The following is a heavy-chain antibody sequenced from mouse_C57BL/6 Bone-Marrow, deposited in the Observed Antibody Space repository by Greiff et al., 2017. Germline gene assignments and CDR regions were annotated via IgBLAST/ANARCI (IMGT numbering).Heavy chain of an antibody. CDR3: ARSYGSSPYAMDY. CDR2: IRNKANGYTT. Sequence: DVKLVESGGGLVQPGGSLSLSCAASGFTFTDYYMSWVRQPPGKALEWLGFIRNKANGYTTEDSASVKGRFTISRDNSQSILYLQLNALRAEDSATYYCARSYGSSPYAMDYWGQGTSVTVSS. J-gene: IGHJ4*01. V-gene: IGHV7-3*01. CDR1: GFTFTDYY. D-gene: IGHD1-1*01.